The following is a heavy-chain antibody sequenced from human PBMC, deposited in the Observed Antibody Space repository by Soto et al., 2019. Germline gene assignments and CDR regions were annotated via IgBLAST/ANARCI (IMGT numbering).Heavy chain of an antibody. CDR2: IIPLFGAT. D-gene: IGHD1-26*01. Sequence: QVQLLQSGAEVKKPGSSMNVSCKTLGGTFSSHAVNWLRQPPGHRFEWIGGIIPLFGATNFAQKFQGGVTITADKSTSTVYMALSSLRLEDTALYYCARVAQVGAGWFDPWGQGTLVTVSS. J-gene: IGHJ5*02. CDR3: ARVAQVGAGWFDP. V-gene: IGHV1-69*06. CDR1: GGTFSSHA.